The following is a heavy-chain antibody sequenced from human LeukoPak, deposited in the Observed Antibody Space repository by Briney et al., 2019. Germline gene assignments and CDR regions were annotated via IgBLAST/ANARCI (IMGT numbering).Heavy chain of an antibody. Sequence: GGSLRLSCAASGFTFSSYGMHWVRQAPGKGLEWVAFIRYDGSNKYYADSVKGRFTISRDNSKNTLYLQMNSLRAKDTAVYYCARVYYYGSGSQGNDYWGQGTLVTVSS. CDR3: ARVYYYGSGSQGNDY. CDR2: IRYDGSNK. V-gene: IGHV3-30*02. D-gene: IGHD3-10*01. J-gene: IGHJ4*02. CDR1: GFTFSSYG.